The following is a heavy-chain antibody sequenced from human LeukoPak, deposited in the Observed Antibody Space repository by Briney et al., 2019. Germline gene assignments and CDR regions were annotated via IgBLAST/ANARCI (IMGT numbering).Heavy chain of an antibody. CDR1: GYSISSGYY. V-gene: IGHV4-38-2*02. J-gene: IGHJ4*02. Sequence: SETLSLTCNVSGYSISSGYYWGWIRPFPGKGLEGIGNIYHSGLIYNNPSLKSRVTISVDTSKNPFSLRLTSVTAADTAMYYCARVIAARRGDFGYWGQGILVTVSS. CDR2: IYHSGLI. D-gene: IGHD6-6*01. CDR3: ARVIAARRGDFGY.